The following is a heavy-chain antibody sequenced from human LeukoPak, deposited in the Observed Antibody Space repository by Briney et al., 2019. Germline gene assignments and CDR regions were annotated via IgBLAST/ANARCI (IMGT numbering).Heavy chain of an antibody. CDR1: GFTFSSYA. Sequence: GGSLRLSCAASGFTFSSYAMHWVRQAPGKGLEWVAVISYDGSNKYYADSVKGRFTISRDNSKNTLYLQMNSLRAEDTAVYYCVTMIVVVTNDAFDIWGQGTMATVSS. V-gene: IGHV3-30-3*01. D-gene: IGHD3-22*01. CDR2: ISYDGSNK. CDR3: VTMIVVVTNDAFDI. J-gene: IGHJ3*02.